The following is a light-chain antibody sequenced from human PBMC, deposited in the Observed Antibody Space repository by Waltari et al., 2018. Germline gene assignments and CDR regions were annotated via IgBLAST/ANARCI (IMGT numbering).Light chain of an antibody. J-gene: IGLJ3*02. Sequence: QSVLTQRPSVSPAPGRTLTFPSYGGTPHIGGLLVPWYQQVPGTAPKLLIYDDTKRPSGIPDRFSGSKSGTSATLGITGLQTGDEVVYYCATWDSSLDAGVFGGGTKLTVL. CDR1: TPHIGGLL. V-gene: IGLV1-51*01. CDR2: DDT. CDR3: ATWDSSLDAGV.